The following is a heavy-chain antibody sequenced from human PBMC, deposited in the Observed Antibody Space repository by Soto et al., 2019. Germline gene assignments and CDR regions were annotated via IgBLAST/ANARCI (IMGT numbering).Heavy chain of an antibody. Sequence: QVQLQESGPGLVKPSGTLSLTCAVSGASISSSNWWSWVRQPPGKGLEWIGEIYHSGSTNYNPSLKSRVTISVDKSKNQFSLKLSSVTAADTAVYYCARSRYDSSGYYLGTRAGPFDYWGQGTLVTVSS. D-gene: IGHD3-22*01. CDR3: ARSRYDSSGYYLGTRAGPFDY. CDR1: GASISSSNW. CDR2: IYHSGST. J-gene: IGHJ4*02. V-gene: IGHV4-4*02.